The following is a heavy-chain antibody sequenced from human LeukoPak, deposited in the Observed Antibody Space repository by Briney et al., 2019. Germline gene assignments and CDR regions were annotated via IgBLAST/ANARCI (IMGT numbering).Heavy chain of an antibody. D-gene: IGHD3-22*01. Sequence: GGSLRLSCAAFGFTFSSNAMSWVRQAPGKGLEWVSAISGSGGSTYYADSVKGRFTISRDNSKNTLYLQMNSLRAEDTAVYYCAKDARISMIVVVRGARPYYFDYWGQGTLVTVSP. J-gene: IGHJ4*02. CDR2: ISGSGGST. CDR3: AKDARISMIVVVRGARPYYFDY. CDR1: GFTFSSNA. V-gene: IGHV3-23*01.